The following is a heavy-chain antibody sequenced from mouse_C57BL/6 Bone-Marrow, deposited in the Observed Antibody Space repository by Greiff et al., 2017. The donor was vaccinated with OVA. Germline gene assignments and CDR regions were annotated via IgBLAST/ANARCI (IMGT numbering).Heavy chain of an antibody. CDR3: ARSYYSNYFAWFAY. CDR1: GFTFSSYA. D-gene: IGHD2-5*01. CDR2: ISDGGSYT. Sequence: EVKLQESGGGLVKPGGSLKLSCAASGFTFSSYAMSWVRQTPEKRLEWVATISDGGSYTYYPDNVKGRFTISRDNAKNNLYLQMSHLKSEDTAMYYCARSYYSNYFAWFAYWGQGTLVTVSA. V-gene: IGHV5-4*03. J-gene: IGHJ3*01.